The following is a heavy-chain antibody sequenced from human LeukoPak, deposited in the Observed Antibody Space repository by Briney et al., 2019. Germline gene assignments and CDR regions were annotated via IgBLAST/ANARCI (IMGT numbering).Heavy chain of an antibody. J-gene: IGHJ4*02. D-gene: IGHD3-22*01. V-gene: IGHV3-21*04. CDR3: AKGHYYDSSGFYFDY. Sequence: PGRSLRLSCAASGFTFSSYSMNWVRQAPGKGLEWVSSISSSSSYIYYADSVKGRFTISRDNAKNSLYLQMNSLRAEDTALYYCAKGHYYDSSGFYFDYWGQGTLVTVSS. CDR1: GFTFSSYS. CDR2: ISSSSSYI.